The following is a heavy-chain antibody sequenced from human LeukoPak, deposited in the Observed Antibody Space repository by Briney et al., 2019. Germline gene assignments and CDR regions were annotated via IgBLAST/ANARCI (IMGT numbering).Heavy chain of an antibody. CDR3: VRAEIAHGRTSFYYYYMEV. D-gene: IGHD1/OR15-1a*01. V-gene: IGHV3-30*02. J-gene: IGHJ6*03. CDR2: IHMDGENF. CDR1: GFTFSSYG. Sequence: TGGSLRLSCAAPGFTFSSYGMHWFRQAPGKGLEWVTVIHMDGENFYSVGSVKGRLTVSRDNSKHTPYLHVNSRIIQDTAVYSCVRAEIAHGRTSFYYYYMEVWGKGTTVSVTS.